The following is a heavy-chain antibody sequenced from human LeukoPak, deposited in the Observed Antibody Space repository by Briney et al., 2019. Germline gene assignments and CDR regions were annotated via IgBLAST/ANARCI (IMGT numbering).Heavy chain of an antibody. J-gene: IGHJ6*03. Sequence: SETLSLTRAVYGGSFSGYYWSWIRQPPGKGLEWIGEINHSGSTNYNPSLKSRVAISVGTSKNQFSLKLSSVTAADTAVYYCAREAGAAAEWGDYYYYMDVWGKGTTVTVSS. CDR3: AREAGAAAEWGDYYYYMDV. CDR2: INHSGST. D-gene: IGHD6-13*01. CDR1: GGSFSGYY. V-gene: IGHV4-34*01.